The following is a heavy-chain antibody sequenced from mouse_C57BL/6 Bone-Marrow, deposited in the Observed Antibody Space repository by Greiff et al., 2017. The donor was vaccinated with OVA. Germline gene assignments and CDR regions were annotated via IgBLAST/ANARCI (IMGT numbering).Heavy chain of an antibody. V-gene: IGHV2-2*01. J-gene: IGHJ1*03. CDR3: ASSNYYGSSPWYFDV. CDR2: IWSGGST. CDR1: GFSLTSYG. Sequence: VQLVESGPGLVQPSQSLSITCTVSGFSLTSYGVHWVRQSPGKGLEWLGVIWSGGSTDYNAAFISRLSISKDNSKSQVFFKMNSLQADDTAIYYCASSNYYGSSPWYFDVWGTGTTVTVSS. D-gene: IGHD1-1*01.